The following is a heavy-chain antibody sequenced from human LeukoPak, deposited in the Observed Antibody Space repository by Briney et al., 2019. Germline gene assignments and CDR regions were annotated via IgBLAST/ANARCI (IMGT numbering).Heavy chain of an antibody. CDR3: ARSPYDLLTGTTWHLFDY. Sequence: GGSLRLSCAASGFTFTRNSMNWVRQAPGKGLEWVSYISSSRTIYYADSVRGRFTISRDNAKNSLYLQMNILRDEDTAVYYCARSPYDLLTGTTWHLFDYWGQGTVVAVSS. CDR2: ISSSRTI. V-gene: IGHV3-48*02. CDR1: GFTFTRNS. J-gene: IGHJ4*02. D-gene: IGHD3-9*01.